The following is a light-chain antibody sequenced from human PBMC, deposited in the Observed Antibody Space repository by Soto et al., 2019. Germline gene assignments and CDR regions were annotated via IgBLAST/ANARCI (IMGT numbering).Light chain of an antibody. J-gene: IGKJ3*01. Sequence: DLQMTQSPSSLSASVGDRVTITCRASQSISPYLNWYQQKPGKAPKLLIYAASSLQSGVPSRYSGIGSGTDFTLTISSRQPEDFATYNCQQIYSTLFTFRPGTKVDIK. V-gene: IGKV1-39*01. CDR3: QQIYSTLFT. CDR2: AAS. CDR1: QSISPY.